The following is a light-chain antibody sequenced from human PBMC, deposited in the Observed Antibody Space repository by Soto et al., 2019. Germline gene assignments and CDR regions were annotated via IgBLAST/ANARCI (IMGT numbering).Light chain of an antibody. CDR1: ENIDNR. V-gene: IGKV1-39*01. CDR3: QQSYRTPPDT. CDR2: FAS. Sequence: DIQMTQSPSSLSGSVGDRVTIACRSSENIDNRLNWYQQIPGRAPKLLISFASTLQSGVPSRFSGRGSGTDFSLTITSLQPEDSATYYCQQSYRTPPDTFGQGTNVEV. J-gene: IGKJ2*01.